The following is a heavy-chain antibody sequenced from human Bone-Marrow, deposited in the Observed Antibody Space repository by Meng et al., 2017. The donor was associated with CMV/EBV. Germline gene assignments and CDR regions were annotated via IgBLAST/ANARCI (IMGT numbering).Heavy chain of an antibody. J-gene: IGHJ1*01. V-gene: IGHV1-8*01. CDR3: ARGRYYYDSSGYYYLEYFQH. Sequence: TSDDINWVRQATGQGLEWMGWMNPNSGNTGYAQKFQGRVTMTRNTSISTAYMELSSLRSEDTAVYYCARGRYYYDSSGYYYLEYFQHWGQGTLVTVSS. CDR2: MNPNSGNT. D-gene: IGHD3-22*01. CDR1: TSDD.